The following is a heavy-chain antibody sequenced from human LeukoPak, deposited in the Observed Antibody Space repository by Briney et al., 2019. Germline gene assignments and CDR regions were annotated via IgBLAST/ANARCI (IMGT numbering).Heavy chain of an antibody. CDR3: ARDALIYYSSSWYRNWFDP. J-gene: IGHJ5*02. Sequence: ASVKVSCKASGYTFTSYAIIWVRQAPGQGLEWMGWISGYNGNTKYAQKLQGRVTMTTDTSTSTAYMELRSLRSDDTAVYYCARDALIYYSSSWYRNWFDPWGQGTLVTVSS. CDR2: ISGYNGNT. D-gene: IGHD6-13*01. V-gene: IGHV1-18*01. CDR1: GYTFTSYA.